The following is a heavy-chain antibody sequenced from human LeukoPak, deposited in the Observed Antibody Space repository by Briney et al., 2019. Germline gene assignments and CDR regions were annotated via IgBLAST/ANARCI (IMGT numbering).Heavy chain of an antibody. CDR2: IYSSGST. J-gene: IGHJ4*02. V-gene: IGHV4-38-2*02. Sequence: SETLSLTCTVSGYSISSGYYWGWIRQSPGKGLEWLASIYSSGSTHSNPSLKSRVSISIDTSKNQFSLKLYSVTASDAAIYYCARHLSGTTMAHYFDFWGQGTLVTVSS. CDR3: ARHLSGTTMAHYFDF. D-gene: IGHD1-1*01. CDR1: GYSISSGYY.